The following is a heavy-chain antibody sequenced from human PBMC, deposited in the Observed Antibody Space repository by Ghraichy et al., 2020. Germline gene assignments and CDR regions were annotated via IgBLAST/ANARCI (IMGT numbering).Heavy chain of an antibody. CDR3: VKVVIRAYYYYGMDV. V-gene: IGHV3-9*01. J-gene: IGHJ6*02. Sequence: GGSLRLSCAASGFTFDDYAMHWVRQAPGKGLEWVSGISWNSGRIGYADSVKGRFTISRDNAKNSLYLQMNSLRPEDTALYYCVKVVIRAYYYYGMDVWGQGTTVTVSS. CDR2: ISWNSGRI. CDR1: GFTFDDYA.